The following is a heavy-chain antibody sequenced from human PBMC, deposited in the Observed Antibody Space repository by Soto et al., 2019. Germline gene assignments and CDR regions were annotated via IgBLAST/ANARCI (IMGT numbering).Heavy chain of an antibody. CDR3: ATDLNWSGT. J-gene: IGHJ3*01. CDR1: GFTFSSYW. Sequence: GGSLRLSCAASGFTFSSYWMTWVRRAPGKGLEFLATIKPDGSDTYYVDSVKGRFTISRDNAKNSLSLQMNSLRAEDTALYYCATDLNWSGTWGQGTMVTVPS. V-gene: IGHV3-7*01. D-gene: IGHD3-3*01. CDR2: IKPDGSDT.